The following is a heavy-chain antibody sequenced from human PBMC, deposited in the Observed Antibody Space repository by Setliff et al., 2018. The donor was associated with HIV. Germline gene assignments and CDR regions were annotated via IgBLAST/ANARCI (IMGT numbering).Heavy chain of an antibody. CDR1: GGSFSGSY. V-gene: IGHV4-34*01. CDR3: ATSTVAGLFDY. D-gene: IGHD6-19*01. CDR2: INHSGST. J-gene: IGHJ4*02. Sequence: SETLSLTCAVYGGSFSGSYWSWIRQPPGKDLEWIGEINHSGSTNYNPSLKSRVTISVDTSKNQFSLKLTSAIAADTAVYYCATSTVAGLFDYWGQGALVTVSS.